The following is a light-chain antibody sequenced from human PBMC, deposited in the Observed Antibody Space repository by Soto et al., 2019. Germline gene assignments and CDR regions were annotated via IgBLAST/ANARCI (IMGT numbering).Light chain of an antibody. V-gene: IGKV3D-20*02. J-gene: IGKJ5*01. CDR3: QQRSNWPPIT. CDR2: GAI. CDR1: QNIRSN. Sequence: EIVLTQSPGTLSLSPGQRGTLSCRASQNIRSNYVAWFQQKPGQPPRLLIYGAINRASGIPDRFSGSGSGTDFTLTIDSLQPEDFAVYYCQQRSNWPPITFGQGTRLEIK.